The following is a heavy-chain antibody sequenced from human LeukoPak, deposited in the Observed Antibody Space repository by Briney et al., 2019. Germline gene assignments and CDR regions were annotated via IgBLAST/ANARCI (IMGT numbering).Heavy chain of an antibody. Sequence: ASVKVSCKASGYTFTSYGISWVRQAPGQGLEWMGWINPNSGGTNYAQKFQGRVTMTRDTSISTAYMELSRLRSDDTAVYYCARESYEGQQPKDGRNWFDPWGQGTLVTVSS. CDR1: GYTFTSYG. J-gene: IGHJ5*02. CDR2: INPNSGGT. D-gene: IGHD6-13*01. CDR3: ARESYEGQQPKDGRNWFDP. V-gene: IGHV1-2*02.